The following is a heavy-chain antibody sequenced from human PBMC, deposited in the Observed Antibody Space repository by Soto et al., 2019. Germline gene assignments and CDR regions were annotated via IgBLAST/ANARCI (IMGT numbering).Heavy chain of an antibody. D-gene: IGHD2-21*02. V-gene: IGHV1-69*01. CDR2: IIPIFGTA. Sequence: QVQLVQSGAEVKKPGSSVKVSCKASGGTFSSYAISWVRQAPGQGLDWMGGIIPIFGTANYAQKFQGRVTITADESTSTAYMQLSSLRSEDTAVYYCAAHSVVVTAMMDYGMDVWGKGTTVTVSS. J-gene: IGHJ6*04. CDR1: GGTFSSYA. CDR3: AAHSVVVTAMMDYGMDV.